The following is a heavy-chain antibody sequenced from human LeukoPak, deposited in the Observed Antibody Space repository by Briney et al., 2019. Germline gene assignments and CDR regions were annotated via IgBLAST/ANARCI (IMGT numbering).Heavy chain of an antibody. Sequence: PGGSLRLSCAASGFTFSSYWMSWVRQAPGKGLEWVANIKQDGSEKYYVDSVKGRFTISRDNAKNSLYLRMNSLRAEDTAVYYCARYCTFLTCSGTRFNSWGPGTLVTVSS. J-gene: IGHJ4*02. CDR2: IKQDGSEK. CDR3: ARYCTFLTCSGTRFNS. D-gene: IGHD1-1*01. V-gene: IGHV3-7*01. CDR1: GFTFSSYW.